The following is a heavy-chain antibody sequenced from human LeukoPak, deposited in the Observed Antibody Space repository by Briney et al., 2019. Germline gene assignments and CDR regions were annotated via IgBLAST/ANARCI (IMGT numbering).Heavy chain of an antibody. D-gene: IGHD2-8*01. CDR1: GYSISSGYY. J-gene: IGHJ6*03. V-gene: IGHV4-38-2*02. CDR3: ARASLYALYYYMDV. CDR2: INHSGST. Sequence: SETLSLTCTVSGYSISSGYYWSWIRQPPGKGLEWIGEINHSGSTNYNPSLKSRVTISVDTSKNQFSLKLSSVTAADTAVYYCARASLYALYYYMDVWGKGTTVTVSS.